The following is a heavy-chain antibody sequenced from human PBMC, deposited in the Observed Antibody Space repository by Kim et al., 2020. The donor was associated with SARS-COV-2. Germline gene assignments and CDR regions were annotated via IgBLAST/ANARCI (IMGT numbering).Heavy chain of an antibody. CDR2: IYYSGST. D-gene: IGHD4-17*01. CDR1: GGSISSGGYY. J-gene: IGHJ3*02. CDR3: ARDVGAYGDYGAFDI. V-gene: IGHV4-31*03. Sequence: SETLSLTCTVSGGSISSGGYYWSWIRQHPGKGLEWIGYIYYSGSTYYNPSLKSRVTISVDTSKNQFSLKLSSVTAADTAVYYCARDVGAYGDYGAFDIWGQGTMVTVSS.